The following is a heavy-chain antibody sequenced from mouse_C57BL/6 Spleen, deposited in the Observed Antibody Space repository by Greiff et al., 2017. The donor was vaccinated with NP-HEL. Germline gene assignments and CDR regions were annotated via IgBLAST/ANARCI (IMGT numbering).Heavy chain of an antibody. Sequence: EVQLQESGAELVRPGASVKLSCTASGFNIKDDYMHWVKQRPEQGLEWIGWIDPENGDTEYASKFQGKATITADTSSNTAYLQLSSLTSEDTAVYYCTTDPFITTVVVDYWGQGTTLTVSS. CDR1: GFNIKDDY. J-gene: IGHJ2*01. CDR2: IDPENGDT. V-gene: IGHV14-4*01. D-gene: IGHD1-1*01. CDR3: TTDPFITTVVVDY.